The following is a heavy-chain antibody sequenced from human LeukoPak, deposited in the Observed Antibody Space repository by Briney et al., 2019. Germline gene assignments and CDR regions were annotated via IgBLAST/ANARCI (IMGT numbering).Heavy chain of an antibody. Sequence: GGSLRLSCAASGCTFSSYWMSWVRQAPGKGLEWVANIKQDGSEKYYVDSVKGRFTISRDNAKNSLYLQMNSLRAEDTAVYYCARDSGYYYYGMDVWGQGTTVTVSS. J-gene: IGHJ6*02. V-gene: IGHV3-7*01. CDR3: ARDSGYYYYGMDV. D-gene: IGHD3-10*01. CDR2: IKQDGSEK. CDR1: GCTFSSYW.